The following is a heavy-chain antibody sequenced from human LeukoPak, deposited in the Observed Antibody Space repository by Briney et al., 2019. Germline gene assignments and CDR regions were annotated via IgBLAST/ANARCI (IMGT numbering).Heavy chain of an antibody. D-gene: IGHD3-16*02. V-gene: IGHV3-21*01. J-gene: IGHJ4*02. CDR3: ASMITFGGVIAKRPFDY. CDR1: GFTFSSYS. CDR2: ISSSSSYI. Sequence: PGGSLRLSCAAPGFTFSSYSMNWVRQAPGKGLEWVSSISSSSSYIYYADSVKGRFTISRDNAKNSLYLQMNSLRAEDTAVYYCASMITFGGVIAKRPFDYWGQGTLVTVSS.